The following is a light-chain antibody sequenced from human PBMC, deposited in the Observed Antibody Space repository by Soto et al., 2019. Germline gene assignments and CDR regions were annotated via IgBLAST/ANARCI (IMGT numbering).Light chain of an antibody. CDR1: QSIHTS. J-gene: IGKJ5*01. V-gene: IGKV3-11*01. CDR3: QQRNVWPPIT. Sequence: EIVLTQSPATLSLSPGDRAALSCRASQSIHTSLAWYQQKSGKPPRLVIYDSTLRANGVPDRFGGSRSGTEFTLNIKSLEPEDFAVYYCQQRNVWPPITFSKGTRREIK. CDR2: DST.